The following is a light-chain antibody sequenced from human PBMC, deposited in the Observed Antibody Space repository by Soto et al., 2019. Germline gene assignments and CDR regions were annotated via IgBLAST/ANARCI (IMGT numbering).Light chain of an antibody. J-gene: IGKJ4*01. CDR3: QQYGSSPPELT. CDR1: QSVSSSY. Sequence: EIVLTQAPGTPSLSPGERATLSCRTSQSVSSSYLAWYQQKPGQAPRLLIYGASSRATGIPDRFSGSGSGTDCTLTISRLEPEDSAVYYCQQYGSSPPELTFGGGTKVDI. V-gene: IGKV3-20*01. CDR2: GAS.